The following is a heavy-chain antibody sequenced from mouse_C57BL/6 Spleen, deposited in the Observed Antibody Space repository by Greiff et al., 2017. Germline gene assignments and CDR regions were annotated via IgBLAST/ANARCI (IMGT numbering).Heavy chain of an antibody. V-gene: IGHV1-69*01. D-gene: IGHD1-1*01. Sequence: QVQLQQPGAELVMPGASVKLSCKASGYTFTSYWMHWVKQRPGQGLEWIGEIDPSDSYTNYNQKFKGKSTLTVDKSSSTAYMQLRSLTSEDSAVYYCARSYGSSRYFDVWCTGTTVTVSS. CDR3: ARSYGSSRYFDV. J-gene: IGHJ1*03. CDR1: GYTFTSYW. CDR2: IDPSDSYT.